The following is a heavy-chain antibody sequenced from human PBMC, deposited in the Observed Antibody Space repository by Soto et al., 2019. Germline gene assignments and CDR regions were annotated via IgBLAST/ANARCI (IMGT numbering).Heavy chain of an antibody. Sequence: QLVESGGGLVEPGGSLRLSCTASGLALTSDWLSWVRQVPGKGLEWLGLIKSNVDGGTTDYAAHLKGRIRISRDDSRNTVDLQMDILNSEDPAFYYCATARRQTTYGWAKTFEFWVQGPLVTVSS. CDR1: GLALTSDW. CDR3: ATARRQTTYGWAKTFEF. J-gene: IGHJ4*02. V-gene: IGHV3-15*07. D-gene: IGHD3-16*01. CDR2: IKSNVDGGTT.